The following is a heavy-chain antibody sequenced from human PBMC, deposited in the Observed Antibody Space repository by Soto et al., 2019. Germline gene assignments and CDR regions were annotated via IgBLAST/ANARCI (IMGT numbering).Heavy chain of an antibody. D-gene: IGHD2-15*01. CDR3: ASVGPDIVVVVAADSYYYYGMDV. CDR1: GFTFSSYA. Sequence: PGGSLRLSCAASGFTFSSYAMSWVRQAPGKGLEWVSAISGSGGSTYYADSVKGRFTISRDNSKNTLYLQMNSLRAEDTAVYYCASVGPDIVVVVAADSYYYYGMDVWGQGTTVTVSS. J-gene: IGHJ6*02. CDR2: ISGSGGST. V-gene: IGHV3-23*01.